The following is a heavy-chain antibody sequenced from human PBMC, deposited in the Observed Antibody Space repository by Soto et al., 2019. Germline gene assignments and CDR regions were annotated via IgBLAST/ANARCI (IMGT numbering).Heavy chain of an antibody. V-gene: IGHV3-11*01. CDR3: ARPYPNMDWFDP. CDR2: ISSSGSTI. Sequence: PGGSLRLCCAASGFTFSDYYMSWIRQAPGKGLEWVSYISSSGSTIYYADSVKGRFTISRDNAKNSLYLQMNSLRAEDTAVYYCARPYPNMDWFDPWGQGTLVTVSS. J-gene: IGHJ5*02. D-gene: IGHD2-21*01. CDR1: GFTFSDYY.